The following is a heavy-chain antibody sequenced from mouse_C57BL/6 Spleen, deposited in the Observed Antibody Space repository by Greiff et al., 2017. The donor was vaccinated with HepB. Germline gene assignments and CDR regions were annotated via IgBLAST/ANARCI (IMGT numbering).Heavy chain of an antibody. V-gene: IGHV1-39*01. J-gene: IGHJ2*01. CDR1: GYSFTDYN. Sequence: LVESGPELVKPGASVKISCKASGYSFTDYNMNWVKQSNGKSLEWIGVINPNYGTTSYNQKFKGKATLTVDQSSSTAYMQLNSLTSEDSAVYYCARNRITTVVADYFDYWGQGTTLTVSS. CDR3: ARNRITTVVADYFDY. D-gene: IGHD1-1*01. CDR2: INPNYGTT.